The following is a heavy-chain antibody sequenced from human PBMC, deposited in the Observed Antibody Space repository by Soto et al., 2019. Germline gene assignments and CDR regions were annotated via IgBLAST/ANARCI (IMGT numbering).Heavy chain of an antibody. CDR2: IYYSGST. D-gene: IGHD3-9*01. J-gene: IGHJ6*02. CDR3: ARDERYFDSAGVYGMDV. CDR1: GGSISSGDYY. V-gene: IGHV4-30-4*01. Sequence: PSETLSLTCTVSGGSISSGDYYWSWIRQPPGKGLEWIGYIYYSGSTYYNPSLKSRVTISVDTPKNQFSLKLSSVTAADTAVYYCARDERYFDSAGVYGMDVWGQGTTVTVSS.